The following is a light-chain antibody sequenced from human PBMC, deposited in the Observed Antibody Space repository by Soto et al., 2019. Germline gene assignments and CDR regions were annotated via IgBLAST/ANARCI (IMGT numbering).Light chain of an antibody. V-gene: IGLV2-8*01. CDR3: CSYAGSNNV. J-gene: IGLJ1*01. Sequence: QSVLAQPPSASGSPGQSVTISCTRTSSDVGGYNYVSWYQQHPGKAPKLMIYDVSRRPSGVPDRFSGSKSGNTASLTVSGLQAEDEADYYCCSYAGSNNVFGPGTKVTVL. CDR2: DVS. CDR1: SSDVGGYNY.